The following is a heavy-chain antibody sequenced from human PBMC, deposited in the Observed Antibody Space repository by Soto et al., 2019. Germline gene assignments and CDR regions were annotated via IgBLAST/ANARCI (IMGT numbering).Heavy chain of an antibody. D-gene: IGHD7-27*01. V-gene: IGHV3-7*05. Sequence: EVQLVESGGGLVQPRESLRLSCVASGFALSNYWINWVRQAPGKGLEWVANIKQDGSEKNYVDSVKGRFTISRDNARNSLYLQMNSLRADDTAAYYCATETSTWGCWGQGTLVTVSS. CDR2: IKQDGSEK. CDR3: ATETSTWGC. CDR1: GFALSNYW. J-gene: IGHJ4*02.